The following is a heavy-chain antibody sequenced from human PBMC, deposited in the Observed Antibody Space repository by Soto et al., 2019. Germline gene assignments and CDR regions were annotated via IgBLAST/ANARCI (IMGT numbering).Heavy chain of an antibody. CDR3: ARGGWSLDY. CDR2: IYYSGTT. J-gene: IGHJ4*02. V-gene: IGHV4-59*01. Sequence: QVQLQESGPGLVKPSETLSLTCTVSGGSINSYYWSWIRQPPGKGLEWIGYIYYSGTTNYNPSLKSRVTRSVDTAKNQFSLKLGSVTAADTAVYYCARGGWSLDYGGQGTLVTVSS. CDR1: GGSINSYY.